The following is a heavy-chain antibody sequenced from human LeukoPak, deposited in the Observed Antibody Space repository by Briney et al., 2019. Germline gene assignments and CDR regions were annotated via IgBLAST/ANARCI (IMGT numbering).Heavy chain of an antibody. Sequence: GGSLRLSCVASGFTFSLYGMSWVRQAPGKGLEWVSSISGSGDKSDHADSVKGRFTISRDNSKNVLYMRMNSLTAEDTAIYYCAKDRPNFHENSGHYYRRDGDSWGQGTLVTVSS. V-gene: IGHV3-23*01. CDR1: GFTFSLYG. J-gene: IGHJ5*01. CDR3: AKDRPNFHENSGHYYRRDGDS. CDR2: ISGSGDKS. D-gene: IGHD3-22*01.